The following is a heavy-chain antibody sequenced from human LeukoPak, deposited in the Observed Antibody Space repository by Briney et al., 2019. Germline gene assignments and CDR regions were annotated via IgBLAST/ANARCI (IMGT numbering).Heavy chain of an antibody. Sequence: ASVKVSCKASGFIFTSYGISRKRQAPGQGLEWLGWISAYNGDTKYAKKVQGRVTMTTDTSTSTAYMDLRSLRSDDTAVYYCARIADYSLNWYFDLWGRGTLVTVSS. V-gene: IGHV1-18*01. CDR3: ARIADYSLNWYFDL. D-gene: IGHD4-11*01. CDR2: ISAYNGDT. CDR1: GFIFTSYG. J-gene: IGHJ2*01.